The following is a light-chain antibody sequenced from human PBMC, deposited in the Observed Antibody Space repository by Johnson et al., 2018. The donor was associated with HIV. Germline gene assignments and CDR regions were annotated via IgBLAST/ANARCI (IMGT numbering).Light chain of an antibody. V-gene: IGLV1-51*01. CDR1: SSNIGNNF. Sequence: QSVLTQPPSVSAAPGQKVTISCSGSSSNIGNNFVSWYQHLPGTTPKLLIYDNNKRPSGIPDRFSGSKSGTSATLGITALQTGDEADYYCGTCDSSLSGLYVFGTGTKVTVL. J-gene: IGLJ1*01. CDR3: GTCDSSLSGLYV. CDR2: DNN.